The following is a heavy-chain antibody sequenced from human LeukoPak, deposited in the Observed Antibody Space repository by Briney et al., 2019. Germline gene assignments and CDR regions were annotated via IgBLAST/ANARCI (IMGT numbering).Heavy chain of an antibody. CDR1: GFTFSDAW. CDR2: IKSKTDGGTT. CDR3: TTDQVGSSWPYYFDY. V-gene: IGHV3-15*01. Sequence: GGSRRLSCAASGFTFSDAWMSWVRQAPGKGLEWVGRIKSKTDGGTTDYAAPVKGRFTISRDDSKNTLYLQMNSLKTEDTAVYHCTTDQVGSSWPYYFDYWGQGTLVTISS. D-gene: IGHD6-13*01. J-gene: IGHJ4*02.